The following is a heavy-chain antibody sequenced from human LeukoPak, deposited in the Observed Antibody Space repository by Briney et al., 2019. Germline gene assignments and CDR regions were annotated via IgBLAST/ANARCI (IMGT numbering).Heavy chain of an antibody. V-gene: IGHV4-59*12. CDR2: VSYSGST. J-gene: IGHJ6*02. CDR1: GASINSYY. D-gene: IGHD6-13*01. Sequence: SETLSLTCTVSGASINSYYWSWILQPPGKGLEWIGCVSYSGSTNYNPSLKSRVTISVDTSKNQFSLKLSSVTAADTAVYYCARGRISSWYYYYYYYGMDVWGQGTTVTVSS. CDR3: ARGRISSWYYYYYYYGMDV.